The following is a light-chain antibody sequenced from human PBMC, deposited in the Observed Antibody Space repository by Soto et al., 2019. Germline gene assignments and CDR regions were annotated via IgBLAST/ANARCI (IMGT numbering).Light chain of an antibody. CDR2: GAS. Sequence: EILMTQSPDTLSVSPGESASLSCRASQRVYSNLAWYQQRPGQAPRLLIYGASPRATGVPARFSGRGSGTEFTLTISSLQSEDFAVYYCQQYTNWPPNTFGQGTRLEIK. CDR1: QRVYSN. V-gene: IGKV3-15*01. J-gene: IGKJ5*01. CDR3: QQYTNWPPNT.